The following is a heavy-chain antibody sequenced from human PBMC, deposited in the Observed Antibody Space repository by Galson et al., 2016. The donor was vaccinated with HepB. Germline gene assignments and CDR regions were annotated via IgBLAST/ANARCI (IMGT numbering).Heavy chain of an antibody. CDR2: IRSRGSRT. V-gene: IGHV3-23*01. D-gene: IGHD6-19*01. Sequence: SLRLSCAASGFTFSSYAMSWVRQAPGKGLEWVSSIRSRGSRTYYTDSVKGRFTVSRDNSKNTLYVQMNPLRAEDTAVYYCAKGFRPYRSGWERLFEHSHHYYGMDVWGRGTTVTVSS. CDR3: AKGFRPYRSGWERLFEHSHHYYGMDV. J-gene: IGHJ6*02. CDR1: GFTFSSYA.